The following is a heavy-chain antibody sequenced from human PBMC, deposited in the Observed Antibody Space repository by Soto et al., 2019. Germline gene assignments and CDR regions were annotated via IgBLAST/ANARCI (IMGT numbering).Heavy chain of an antibody. CDR3: ARGMVPAAMDLSFGY. J-gene: IGHJ4*02. CDR1: GFTFSSYA. V-gene: IGHV3-30-3*01. CDR2: ISYDGSNK. D-gene: IGHD2-2*01. Sequence: GGSLRLSCAASGFTFSSYAMHWVRQAPGKGLEWVAVISYDGSNKYYADSVKGRFTISRDNSKNTLYLQMNSLRAEDTAVYYCARGMVPAAMDLSFGYWGQGTLVTVSS.